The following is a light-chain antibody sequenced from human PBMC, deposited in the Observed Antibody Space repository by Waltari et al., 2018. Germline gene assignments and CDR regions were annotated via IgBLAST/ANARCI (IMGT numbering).Light chain of an antibody. CDR1: SGSIASNY. CDR3: QSYDSSFVV. CDR2: EDN. J-gene: IGLJ2*01. Sequence: NFMLTHPHSVSESPGKTVTISCTGSSGSIASNYVQWYQQRPGSAPTTVIYEDNQRPSGVTDRFSGSIDSSSNSASLTISGLKTEDEADYYCQSYDSSFVVFGGGTKLTVL. V-gene: IGLV6-57*02.